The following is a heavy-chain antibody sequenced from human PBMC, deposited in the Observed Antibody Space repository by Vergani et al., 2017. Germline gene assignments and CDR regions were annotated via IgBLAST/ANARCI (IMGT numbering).Heavy chain of an antibody. V-gene: IGHV4-39*01. CDR1: GGSISSSSYY. J-gene: IGHJ6*03. Sequence: QVQLQESGPGLVKPSETLSLTCTVSGGSISSSSYYWGWIRQPPGKGLEWIGSIYYSGSTYYNPSLKSRVTISVDTSKNQFSLKLSSVTAAYTAVYYCARHSSSLSTRYYYYYMDVWGKGTTVTVSS. D-gene: IGHD6-6*01. CDR3: ARHSSSLSTRYYYYYMDV. CDR2: IYYSGST.